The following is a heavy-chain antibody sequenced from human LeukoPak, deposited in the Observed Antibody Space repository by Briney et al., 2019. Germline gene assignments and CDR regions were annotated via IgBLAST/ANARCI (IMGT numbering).Heavy chain of an antibody. Sequence: GGSLGFSGEASGFTFSGLAMTWAPQAPGRGLEWSSAFSGSGGSTYYADSVKGRFTISRDNAKNSLYLQMNSLRAEDTAVYYCARDRGGKVSGYSSSWSDYWGQGTLVTVSS. V-gene: IGHV3-23*01. D-gene: IGHD6-13*01. CDR3: ARDRGGKVSGYSSSWSDY. CDR2: FSGSGGST. CDR1: GFTFSGLA. J-gene: IGHJ4*02.